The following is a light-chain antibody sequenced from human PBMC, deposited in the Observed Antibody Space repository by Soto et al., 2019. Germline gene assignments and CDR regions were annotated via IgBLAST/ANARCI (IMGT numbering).Light chain of an antibody. V-gene: IGKV2-24*01. CDR1: QSLVHSDGNTS. CDR2: KIS. Sequence: DIVLTQTPLYSPVTLGQPASISCRSSQSLVHSDGNTSLSWLQQRPGQPPRLLMYKISNRSSGVPDRFSGSGAGTEFTLKISRVEAEDVGVYYCMQHTHFPRTFGQGTKVEIK. J-gene: IGKJ1*01. CDR3: MQHTHFPRT.